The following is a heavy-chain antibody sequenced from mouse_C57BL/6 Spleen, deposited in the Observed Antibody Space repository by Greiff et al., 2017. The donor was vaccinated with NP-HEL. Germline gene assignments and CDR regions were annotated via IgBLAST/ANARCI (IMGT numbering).Heavy chain of an antibody. CDR2: IYPRSGNT. V-gene: IGHV1-81*01. CDR1: GYTFTSYG. J-gene: IGHJ2*01. Sequence: QVQLQQSGAELARPGASVKLSCKASGYTFTSYGISWVKQRTGQGLEWIGEIYPRSGNTYYNEKFKGKATLTADKSSSTAYMELRSLTTEDSAVYCWARSGGAHKFITTVVNFDYWGQGTTLTVSS. D-gene: IGHD1-1*01. CDR3: ARSGGAHKFITTVVNFDY.